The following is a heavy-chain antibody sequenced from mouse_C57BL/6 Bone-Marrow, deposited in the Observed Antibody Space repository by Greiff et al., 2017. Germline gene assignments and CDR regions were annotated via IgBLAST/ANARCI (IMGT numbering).Heavy chain of an antibody. CDR2: IYPGDGDT. CDR3: ARALITTVVATRVWYFDY. J-gene: IGHJ2*01. D-gene: IGHD1-1*01. V-gene: IGHV1-82*01. CDR1: GYAFSSSW. Sequence: VQLQQSGPELVKPGASVKISCKASGYAFSSSWMNWVKQRPGKGLEWIGRIYPGDGDTNYNGKFKGNATLTADKSSSTAYMQLSSLTSEDSAVYFCARALITTVVATRVWYFDYWGQGTTLTVSS.